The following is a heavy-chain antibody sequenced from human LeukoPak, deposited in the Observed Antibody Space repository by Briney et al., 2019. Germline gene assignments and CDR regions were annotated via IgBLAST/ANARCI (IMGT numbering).Heavy chain of an antibody. D-gene: IGHD3-22*01. J-gene: IGHJ4*02. CDR3: AKLNYYDSSGYYYELYFDY. V-gene: IGHV3-21*04. CDR1: GFTFSSYS. Sequence: PGGSLRLSCAASGFTFSSYSMNWVRQAPGKGLEWVSSISTSSSYIYYADSVKGRFTISRDNAKNSLYLQMNSLRAEDTAVYYCAKLNYYDSSGYYYELYFDYWGQGTLVTVSS. CDR2: ISTSSSYI.